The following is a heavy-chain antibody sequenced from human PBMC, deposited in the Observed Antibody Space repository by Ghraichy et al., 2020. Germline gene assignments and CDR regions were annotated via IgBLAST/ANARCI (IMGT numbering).Heavy chain of an antibody. CDR3: ARDLVYSSSWGRWNWFDP. Sequence: SETLSLTCTVSGGSISSYYWSWIRQPPGKGLEWIGYIYYSGSTNYNPSLKSRVTISVDTSKNQFSLKLSSVTAADTAVYYCARDLVYSSSWGRWNWFDPWGQGTLVTVSS. CDR2: IYYSGST. CDR1: GGSISSYY. J-gene: IGHJ5*02. V-gene: IGHV4-59*01. D-gene: IGHD6-13*01.